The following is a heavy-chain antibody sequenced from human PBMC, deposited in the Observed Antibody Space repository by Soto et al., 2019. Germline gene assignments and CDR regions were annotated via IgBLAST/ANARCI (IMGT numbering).Heavy chain of an antibody. CDR3: AKIRSGSSWPYFDY. D-gene: IGHD6-13*01. J-gene: IGHJ4*02. CDR2: ISGSGGSI. Sequence: PGGSLRLSCAASGFTFSNYAMSWVRQAPGKGLEWVSGISGSGGSIYYADSVKGRFTISRDNSKNTLYLEMNSLRGEDTAVYYCAKIRSGSSWPYFDYWGQGTLVTVSS. V-gene: IGHV3-23*01. CDR1: GFTFSNYA.